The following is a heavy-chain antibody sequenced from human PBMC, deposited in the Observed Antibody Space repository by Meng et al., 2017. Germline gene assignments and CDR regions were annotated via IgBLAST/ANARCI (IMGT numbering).Heavy chain of an antibody. J-gene: IGHJ3*02. Sequence: VQPVGSGGGVVPPGMCLRLSCAASGFTFSSYAMHWVRQAPGKGLEWVSGINWNGGSTGYADSVKGRFTISRDNAKNSLYLQMNSLRAEDTALYYCARQWGSFDIWGQGTMVTVSS. CDR3: ARQWGSFDI. V-gene: IGHV3-20*04. CDR2: INWNGGST. D-gene: IGHD1-26*01. CDR1: GFTFSSYA.